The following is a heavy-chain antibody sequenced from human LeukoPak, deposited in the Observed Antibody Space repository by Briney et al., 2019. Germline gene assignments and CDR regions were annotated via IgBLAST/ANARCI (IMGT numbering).Heavy chain of an antibody. D-gene: IGHD1-14*01. CDR2: INPNSGGT. CDR3: AKDHRIRRFDS. CDR1: GYTYICYY. Sequence: SVIVSSKATGYTYICYYLHWVRWAPGQGLEWMGWINPNSGGTNYAQKFQGRVTMTRDRSISTAYMELSRLRSDDTAVYYCAKDHRIRRFDSWGQGPLLTVSS. J-gene: IGHJ4*02. V-gene: IGHV1-2*02.